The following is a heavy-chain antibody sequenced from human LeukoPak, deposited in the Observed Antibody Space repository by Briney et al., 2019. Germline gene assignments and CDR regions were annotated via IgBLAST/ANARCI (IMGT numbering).Heavy chain of an antibody. CDR3: VKDRHYGSGSSTYFDY. CDR2: ITSNGGST. CDR1: GFIFNSYA. J-gene: IGHJ4*02. D-gene: IGHD3-10*01. Sequence: GGSLRLSCAASGFIFNSYAMHWVRQAPGRGLEYVSAITSNGGSTFYANSVKGRFTISRDNSKNSLYLQMNSLRAEDTALYYCVKDRHYGSGSSTYFDYWGQGTLVTVSS. V-gene: IGHV3-64*01.